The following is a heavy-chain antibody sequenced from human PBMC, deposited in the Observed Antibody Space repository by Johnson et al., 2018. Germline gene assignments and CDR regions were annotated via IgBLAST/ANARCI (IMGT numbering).Heavy chain of an antibody. J-gene: IGHJ3*02. CDR2: ISGTGGAT. D-gene: IGHD2-15*01. Sequence: VQLVQSGGGLVQPGGSLRLSCAASGFSFSSHTMNWVRQAPGKGLEWVSSISGTGGATHDSQSVRGRFTISRDKSNNTVSLQMNNLRAEDTAVYYCAKDLLFNTLTVLIVTPDAFHIWGQGTMVTVSS. CDR3: AKDLLFNTLTVLIVTPDAFHI. CDR1: GFSFSSHT. V-gene: IGHV3-23*04.